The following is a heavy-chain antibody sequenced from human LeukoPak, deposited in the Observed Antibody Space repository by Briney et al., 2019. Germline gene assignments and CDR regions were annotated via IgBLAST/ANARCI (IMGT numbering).Heavy chain of an antibody. CDR3: AKGPRIAARRRSVNYFDY. Sequence: ASVTVSCKASGYTFTGYYMHWVRQAPGQGLEWMGWINPNSGGTNYAQKFQGRVTMTRDTSISTAYMELSRLRSDDTAVYYCAKGPRIAARRRSVNYFDYWGQGTLVTVSS. CDR2: INPNSGGT. J-gene: IGHJ4*02. V-gene: IGHV1-2*02. D-gene: IGHD6-6*01. CDR1: GYTFTGYY.